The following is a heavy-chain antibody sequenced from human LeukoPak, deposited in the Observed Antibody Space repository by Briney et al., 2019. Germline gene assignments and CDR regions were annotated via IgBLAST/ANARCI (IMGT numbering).Heavy chain of an antibody. D-gene: IGHD3-10*01. J-gene: IGHJ5*02. CDR1: GGSMFSYY. CDR2: INYSGTT. V-gene: IGHV4-59*12. CDR3: ARGGRGRNWFDP. Sequence: SETLSLTCIVSGGSMFSYYWSWVRQPPGKRLEWIGYINYSGTTKYHPSLKSRVTISVDTSKQQFSLYLTSVTAADTAVYYCARGGRGRNWFDPWGQGTLVTVSS.